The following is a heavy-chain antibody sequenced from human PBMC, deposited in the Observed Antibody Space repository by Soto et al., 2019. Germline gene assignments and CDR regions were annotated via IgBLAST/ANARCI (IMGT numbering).Heavy chain of an antibody. Sequence: GGSLRLSCAASGFTFSSYALSWVRQAPGKGLEWVSGIFVSGATTYYADSVKGRFTVSRDNAQNSLFLLMNSLRAEDTAVYYCARDRDWAFDYWGRGTLVTVSS. D-gene: IGHD3-9*01. V-gene: IGHV3-23*01. CDR2: IFVSGATT. CDR3: ARDRDWAFDY. J-gene: IGHJ4*02. CDR1: GFTFSSYA.